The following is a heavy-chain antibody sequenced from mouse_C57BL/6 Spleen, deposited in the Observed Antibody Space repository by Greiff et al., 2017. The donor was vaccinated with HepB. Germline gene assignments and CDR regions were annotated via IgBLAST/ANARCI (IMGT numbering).Heavy chain of an antibody. CDR1: GYTFTSYW. V-gene: IGHV1-69*01. J-gene: IGHJ1*03. D-gene: IGHD2-1*01. CDR2: IDPSDGYT. CDR3: ARTGKLRYFDV. Sequence: QVQLQQPGAELVMPGASVKLSCKASGYTFTSYWMHWVKQRPGQGLEWIGEIDPSDGYTNYNQKFKGKSTLTVDKSSSTAYMQLSSLTSEDSAVYYCARTGKLRYFDVWGTGTTVTVSS.